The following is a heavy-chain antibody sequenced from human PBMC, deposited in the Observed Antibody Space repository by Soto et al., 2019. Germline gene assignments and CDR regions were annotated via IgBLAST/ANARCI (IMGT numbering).Heavy chain of an antibody. CDR2: IGGRGDST. Sequence: EGQLLESGGGLVQPGGSLRISCAASGFTFSSYAMSWVRQVPGKGLEWVSNIGGRGDSTYYGDSVKGRFTISRDNSNNTLYLQMNSLRAEDTAVYYCAKDSDAWNRVRFDIWGQGTRVTVSS. J-gene: IGHJ3*02. D-gene: IGHD1-1*01. CDR1: GFTFSSYA. CDR3: AKDSDAWNRVRFDI. V-gene: IGHV3-23*01.